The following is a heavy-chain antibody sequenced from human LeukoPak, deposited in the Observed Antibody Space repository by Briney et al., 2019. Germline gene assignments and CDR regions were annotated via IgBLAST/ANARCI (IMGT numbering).Heavy chain of an antibody. V-gene: IGHV1-46*01. J-gene: IGHJ4*02. CDR1: GYTFTSYY. CDR3: VWPGIAAAGPVPYFDY. CDR2: INPSGGST. Sequence: ASVKLSCKASGYTFTSYYMHWVRQAPGQGLEWMGIINPSGGSTSYAQKFQGRVTMTRYTSTSTVYMELSSMSSEDTAVGYCVWPGIAAAGPVPYFDYWGQGTLVTVSS. D-gene: IGHD6-13*01.